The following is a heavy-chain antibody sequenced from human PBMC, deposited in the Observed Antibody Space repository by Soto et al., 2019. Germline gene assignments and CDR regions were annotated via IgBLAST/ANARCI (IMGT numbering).Heavy chain of an antibody. D-gene: IGHD5-12*01. J-gene: IGHJ4*02. CDR3: AKNSAATIRVGYDY. V-gene: IGHV3-23*01. CDR2: IVASGGIT. CDR1: GFTFSSYP. Sequence: EVQLLESGGGLAQPAGSLRLSCAASGFTFSSYPMSWVRQAPGQGLEWVSGIVASGGITYYADSVKGRFTISRDNSKNTLYLQMTSLRAEDTAVYYCAKNSAATIRVGYDYWGQGTLVTVSS.